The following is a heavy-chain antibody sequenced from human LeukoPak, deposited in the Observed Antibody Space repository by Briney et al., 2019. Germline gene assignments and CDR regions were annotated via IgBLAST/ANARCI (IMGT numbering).Heavy chain of an antibody. CDR2: ISYDGSNK. CDR1: GFTFSSYG. V-gene: IGHV3-30*03. CDR3: ARATSGSYYYFDY. D-gene: IGHD1-26*01. Sequence: GGSLRLSCAASGFTFSSYGMHWVRQAPGKGLEWVAVISYDGSNKYYADSVKGRFTISRDNSKNTLYLQMNSLRAEDTAVYYCARATSGSYYYFDYWGQGTLVTVSS. J-gene: IGHJ4*02.